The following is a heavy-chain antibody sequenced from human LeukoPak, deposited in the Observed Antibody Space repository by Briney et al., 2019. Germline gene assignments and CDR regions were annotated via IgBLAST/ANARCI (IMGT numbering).Heavy chain of an antibody. J-gene: IGHJ4*02. CDR2: INHSGST. Sequence: SETLSLTCGVYGGSLSGYYWSWIRQPPGKGLEWIGEINHSGSTNYNPSPKSRVTMSVDTSKNQFSLKLSSVTAADTAIYYCARRSFYYDSSGSDYWGQGTLVTVSS. CDR3: ARRSFYYDSSGSDY. V-gene: IGHV4-34*01. CDR1: GGSLSGYY. D-gene: IGHD3-22*01.